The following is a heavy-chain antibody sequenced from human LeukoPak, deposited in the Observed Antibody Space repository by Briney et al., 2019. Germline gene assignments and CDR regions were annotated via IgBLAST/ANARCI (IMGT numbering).Heavy chain of an antibody. Sequence: GESLKISCKGSGYSFTSYWIGWVRQMPGKGLEWMGIIDPGDSDTRNSPSFEGQVTFSADKSVSTAYLQWSSLRASDIGMYYCARRVASTNFDVWGQGTMVIVSS. D-gene: IGHD5/OR15-5a*01. CDR1: GYSFTSYW. CDR2: IDPGDSDT. V-gene: IGHV5-51*01. J-gene: IGHJ3*01. CDR3: ARRVASTNFDV.